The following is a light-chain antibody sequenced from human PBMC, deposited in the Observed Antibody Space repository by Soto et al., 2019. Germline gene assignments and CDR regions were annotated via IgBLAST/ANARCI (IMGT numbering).Light chain of an antibody. J-gene: IGLJ1*01. CDR2: EIN. V-gene: IGLV2-8*01. CDR1: SSDVGAYDY. Sequence: QSALTQPPSASGSPGQSVTISCTGTSSDVGAYDYVSWYQQHPGKAPKLMIYEINKRPSGVPDRFSGSKSGNTASLTVSGLQAEDEADYYCSSFAVSNNFPYVFGTGTKVTVL. CDR3: SSFAVSNNFPYV.